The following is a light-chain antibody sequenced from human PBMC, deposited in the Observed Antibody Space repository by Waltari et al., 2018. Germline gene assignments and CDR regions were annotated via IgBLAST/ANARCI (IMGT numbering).Light chain of an antibody. Sequence: EIVLTQSPGTLSLSPGERATLSCRTSQSVSSSYLAWYQQKPGQAPRLLIHGASSTATGIPDRFSGSGSGTDFSRTISRLEPEDFAVYYCQTYGSSPKTFGQGTKLEIK. CDR3: QTYGSSPKT. CDR2: GAS. CDR1: QSVSSSY. V-gene: IGKV3-20*01. J-gene: IGKJ2*01.